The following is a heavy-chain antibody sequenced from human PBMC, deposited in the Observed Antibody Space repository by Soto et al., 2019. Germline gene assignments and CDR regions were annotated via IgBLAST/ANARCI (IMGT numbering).Heavy chain of an antibody. J-gene: IGHJ4*02. CDR2: ISSSSFTI. Sequence: GGSLRLSCAASGFRFSDYSMNWVRQAPGRGLEWVSYISSSSFTIHYADSVKGRFTISRDNSENTLYLQMNTLRAEDTAVYYCAREKYAGYFFDYWGQGTLVTVSS. CDR1: GFRFSDYS. V-gene: IGHV3-48*01. CDR3: AREKYAGYFFDY.